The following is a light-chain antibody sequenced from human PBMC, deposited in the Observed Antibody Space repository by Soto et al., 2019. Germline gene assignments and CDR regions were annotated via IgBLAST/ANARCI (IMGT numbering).Light chain of an antibody. J-gene: IGLJ1*01. CDR3: SSYTSSSTPYV. Sequence: QSVLTQPASVSGSPGQSSTISCTGTSSDVGGYNYVSWYQQHPGKAPKLMIYDVSNRPLGVSNRFSGSKSGNTASLTISGLQAEDEADYYGSSYTSSSTPYVFGTGTKVTLL. CDR1: SSDVGGYNY. V-gene: IGLV2-14*01. CDR2: DVS.